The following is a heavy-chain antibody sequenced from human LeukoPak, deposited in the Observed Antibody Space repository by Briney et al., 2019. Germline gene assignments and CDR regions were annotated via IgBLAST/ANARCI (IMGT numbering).Heavy chain of an antibody. CDR3: ARGGRGFGY. CDR1: GGSISSYY. Sequence: PSETLSLTCTVSGGSISSYYWSWIRQPPGKGLEWIGYIYYSGSTNYNPSLKSRVTISVDTSKNQFSLKLSSVTAADTAVYYCARGGRGFGYWGQGTLVTVSS. J-gene: IGHJ4*02. CDR2: IYYSGST. V-gene: IGHV4-59*01. D-gene: IGHD3-10*01.